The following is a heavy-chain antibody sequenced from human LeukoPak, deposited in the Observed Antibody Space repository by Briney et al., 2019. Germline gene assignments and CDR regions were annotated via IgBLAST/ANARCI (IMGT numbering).Heavy chain of an antibody. D-gene: IGHD5-12*01. V-gene: IGHV3-74*01. J-gene: IGHJ4*02. CDR1: GVTFSYYW. Sequence: PGGSLRLSCAASGVTFSYYWMHWVRQAPGKGLVWVSRIDSDGSSRSYAGSVKGRFTISRDNAKNTLYLQMNSPRAEDTAVYYCVREGGYDPFENWGQGTLVTVSS. CDR3: VREGGYDPFEN. CDR2: IDSDGSSR.